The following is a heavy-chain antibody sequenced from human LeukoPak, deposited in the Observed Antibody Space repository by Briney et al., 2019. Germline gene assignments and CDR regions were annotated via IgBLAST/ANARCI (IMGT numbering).Heavy chain of an antibody. CDR2: MYYDGST. D-gene: IGHD3-10*01. J-gene: IGHJ6*02. CDR3: ARHLNYYGSGSYGAYYYYGMDV. CDR1: GGSISSSSYC. V-gene: IGHV4-39*07. Sequence: SETLSLTCTVSGGSISSSSYCWGWIRQPPGKGLEWIGSMYYDGSTHYNPSLESRVTMSGDTSKNQLSLRLTSVTAADTAVYYCARHLNYYGSGSYGAYYYYGMDVWGQGTTVTVSS.